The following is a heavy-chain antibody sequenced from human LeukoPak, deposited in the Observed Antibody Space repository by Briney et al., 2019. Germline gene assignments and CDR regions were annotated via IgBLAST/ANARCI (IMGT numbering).Heavy chain of an antibody. CDR3: ARMGYYYDSSGYGYFDY. CDR2: IDWDDDK. CDR1: GFSLSTSGMR. Sequence: SGPALVKPTQTLTLTCTFSGFSLSTSGMRVSWIRQPPGKALEWLARIDWDDDKFYSTSLKTRLTISKDTSKNQVVLTMTNMDPVDTATYYRARMGYYYDSSGYGYFDYWGQGTLVTVSS. V-gene: IGHV2-70*04. J-gene: IGHJ4*02. D-gene: IGHD3-22*01.